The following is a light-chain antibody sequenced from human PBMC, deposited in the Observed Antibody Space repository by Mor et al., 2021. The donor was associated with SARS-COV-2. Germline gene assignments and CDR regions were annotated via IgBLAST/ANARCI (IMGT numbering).Light chain of an antibody. CDR3: HHYYSTAFT. J-gene: IGKJ3*01. V-gene: IGKV1D-43*01. Sequence: SQSGVPSRFSGSGSGTDYTLAISSLQPEDFATYYCHHYYSTAFTIGPGTKVEIK.